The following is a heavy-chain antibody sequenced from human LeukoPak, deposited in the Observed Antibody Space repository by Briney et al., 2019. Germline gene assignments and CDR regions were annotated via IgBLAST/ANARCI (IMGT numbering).Heavy chain of an antibody. Sequence: SETLSLTCIVSSVSLSGSTYYWRSVRQPPGKGLEWNGCIYYSRSPYYKPSLKSRVTISVDTSKNPFSLLLSPFAAGDTVLCFCATPISGWHSFDHLGQGALVTVSP. J-gene: IGHJ4*02. CDR3: ATPISGWHSFDH. CDR2: IYYSRSP. V-gene: IGHV4-39*01. D-gene: IGHD6-19*01. CDR1: SVSLSGSTYY.